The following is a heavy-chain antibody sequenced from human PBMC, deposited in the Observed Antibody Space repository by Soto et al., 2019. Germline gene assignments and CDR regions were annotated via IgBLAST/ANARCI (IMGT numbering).Heavy chain of an antibody. CDR2: IYPDDSDT. D-gene: IGHD2-15*01. CDR3: ARIGSSYNTFDY. V-gene: IGHV5-51*01. J-gene: IGHJ4*02. Sequence: GESLKISCEGSGYTFSSYSIGWVRQMPGKGLEWMGIIYPDDSDTRYSPSFRGQVTISVDKSISRAYLQWSSLKASDSAMYFCARIGSSYNTFDYWGRGTLVTVSS. CDR1: GYTFSSYS.